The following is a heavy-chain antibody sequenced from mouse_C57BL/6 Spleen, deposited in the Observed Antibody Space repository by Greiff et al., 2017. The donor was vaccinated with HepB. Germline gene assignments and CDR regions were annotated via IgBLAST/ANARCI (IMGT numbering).Heavy chain of an antibody. V-gene: IGHV14-4*01. D-gene: IGHD2-5*01. CDR1: GFNIKDDY. CDR3: TTSYSNYDAY. CDR2: IDPENGDT. J-gene: IGHJ3*01. Sequence: VHVKQSGAELVRPGASVKLSCTASGFNIKDDYMHWVKQRPEQGLEWIGWIDPENGDTEYASKFQGKATITADTSSNTAYLQLSSLTSEDTAVYYCTTSYSNYDAYWGQGTLVTVSA.